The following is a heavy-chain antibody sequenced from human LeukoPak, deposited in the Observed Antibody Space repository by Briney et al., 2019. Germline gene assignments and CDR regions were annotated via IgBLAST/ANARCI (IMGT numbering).Heavy chain of an antibody. Sequence: PSVTLSLTCAVYGGSFSGYYWSWIRQPPGKGLEWIGEINHSGSTNYNPSLKSRVTISVDTSKNQFSLKLSSVTAADTAVYYCARGGVAAAGTHYFDYWGQGTPVTVSS. D-gene: IGHD6-13*01. J-gene: IGHJ4*02. CDR3: ARGGVAAAGTHYFDY. CDR1: GGSFSGYY. V-gene: IGHV4-34*01. CDR2: INHSGST.